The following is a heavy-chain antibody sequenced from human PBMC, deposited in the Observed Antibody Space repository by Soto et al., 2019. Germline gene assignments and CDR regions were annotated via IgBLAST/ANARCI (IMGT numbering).Heavy chain of an antibody. CDR2: ISGSGGST. Sequence: EVQLLESGGGLVQPGGSLRLSCAASGFTFSSYAMSWVRQAPGKGLEWVSAISGSGGSTYYADSVKGRFTISRDNSKNSQYLQMHSLRAEDTAVYYCAKDSELLPDNYFDYWGQGSLVTVSS. D-gene: IGHD2-15*01. V-gene: IGHV3-23*01. CDR1: GFTFSSYA. CDR3: AKDSELLPDNYFDY. J-gene: IGHJ4*02.